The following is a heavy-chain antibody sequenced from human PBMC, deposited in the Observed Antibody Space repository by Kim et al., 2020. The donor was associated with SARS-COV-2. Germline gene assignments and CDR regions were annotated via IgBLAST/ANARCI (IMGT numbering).Heavy chain of an antibody. CDR3: ARHEVGGWSDYFDY. Sequence: SETLSLTCTVSGGSISSSSYYWGWIRQPPGKGLEWIGSIYYSGSTYYNPSLKSRVTISVDTSKNQFSLKLSSVTAADTAVYYCARHEVGGWSDYFDYWG. J-gene: IGHJ4*01. D-gene: IGHD2-15*01. CDR1: GGSISSSSYY. CDR2: IYYSGST. V-gene: IGHV4-39*01.